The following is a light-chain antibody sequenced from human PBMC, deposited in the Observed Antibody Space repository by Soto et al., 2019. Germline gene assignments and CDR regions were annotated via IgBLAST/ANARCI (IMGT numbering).Light chain of an antibody. Sequence: QSALTQPASVSGSPVQSITISCTGTSSDVGGYNYVSWYQQHPGKAPKLMIYDASNRPSGVSNRFSGSKSGNTASLTISGLQAEDEADYYCSSYTSSSPVVFGGGTKVTV. V-gene: IGLV2-14*01. CDR3: SSYTSSSPVV. J-gene: IGLJ2*01. CDR1: SSDVGGYNY. CDR2: DAS.